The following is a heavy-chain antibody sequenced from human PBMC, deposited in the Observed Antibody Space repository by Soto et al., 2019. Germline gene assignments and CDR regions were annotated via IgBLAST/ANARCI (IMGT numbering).Heavy chain of an antibody. CDR1: AGSISSHY. CDR3: ARDRVVVAATHHYYYGMDV. D-gene: IGHD2-15*01. J-gene: IGHJ6*02. V-gene: IGHV4-4*07. Sequence: SETLSLTCTVSAGSISSHYWSWIRQPAGKGLEWIGRIYTSGSTNYNPSLKSRVTMSVDTSKNQFSLKLSSVTAADTAVYYCARDRVVVAATHHYYYGMDVWGQGTTVTVSS. CDR2: IYTSGST.